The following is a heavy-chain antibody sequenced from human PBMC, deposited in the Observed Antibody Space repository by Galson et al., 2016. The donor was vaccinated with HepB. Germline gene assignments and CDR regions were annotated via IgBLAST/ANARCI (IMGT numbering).Heavy chain of an antibody. CDR1: GFTFSSYG. V-gene: IGHV3-30*03. J-gene: IGHJ4*02. D-gene: IGHD6-13*01. CDR2: ITYDGSNK. Sequence: SLRLSCAASGFTFSSYGMHWVRQAPGKGLEWVAFITYDGSNKKYADSVKGRFTISRDNAKKPLYLQMHSLRAEDTAVYYWAREDSTIAAASFDYWGQGTLVTVSS. CDR3: AREDSTIAAASFDY.